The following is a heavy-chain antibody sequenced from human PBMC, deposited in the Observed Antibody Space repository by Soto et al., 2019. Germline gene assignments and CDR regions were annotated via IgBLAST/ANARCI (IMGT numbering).Heavy chain of an antibody. CDR1: GGSISSYY. D-gene: IGHD3-22*01. J-gene: IGHJ4*02. V-gene: IGHV4-59*01. CDR3: ARGYDSSAYS. CDR2: IYYSGST. Sequence: SETLSLTCTVSGGSISSYYWSWIRQPPGKGLEWIGYIYYSGSTNYNPSLKSRVTMSVDTSKNQFSLQLSSVTAADTAVYYCARGYDSSAYSWGQGTLVTVSS.